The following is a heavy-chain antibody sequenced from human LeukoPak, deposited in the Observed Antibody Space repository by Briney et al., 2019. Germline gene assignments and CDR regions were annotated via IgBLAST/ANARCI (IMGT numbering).Heavy chain of an antibody. V-gene: IGHV3-23*01. CDR1: GFTVSSNY. D-gene: IGHD3-22*01. CDR3: AKSNRITMRVDSYFDY. CDR2: ISISGGST. J-gene: IGHJ4*02. Sequence: GGSLRLSCAASGFTVSSNYMSWVRQAPGKGLEWVSGISISGGSTYYADSVKGRFTISRDNSKNTLYLQMNTLRAEDTAVYYCAKSNRITMRVDSYFDYWGQGTLVTVSS.